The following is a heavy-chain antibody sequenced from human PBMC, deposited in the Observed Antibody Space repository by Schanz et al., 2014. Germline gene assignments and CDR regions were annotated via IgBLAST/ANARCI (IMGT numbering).Heavy chain of an antibody. Sequence: QVQLVQSGAEVKKPGASVKVSCKASGYTFTSYGITWVRQAPGQGLEWIGWISTSIGNTNYAQKFQGRVTRTTDTSPSPAYMELRSLPFSSPPLSYCAKGAGAGWFSPFPWWGPGPLFPFSS. V-gene: IGHV1-18*01. CDR2: ISTSIGNT. CDR3: AKGAGAGWFSPFPW. D-gene: IGHD6-19*01. J-gene: IGHJ1*01. CDR1: GYTFTSYG.